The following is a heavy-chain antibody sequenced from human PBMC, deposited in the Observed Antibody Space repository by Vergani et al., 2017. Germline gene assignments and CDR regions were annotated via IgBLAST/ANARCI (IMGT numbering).Heavy chain of an antibody. Sequence: EVQLVESGGGLVQPGGSLRLSCAASGFTFSSYSMNWVRQAAGKGLEWVSYISLSSSGTIYYADSVKGRFTISRDNAKNSLFLQMNSLRAEDTAMYYCARGGCSSTSCYINDYWGQGTLVTVSS. CDR1: GFTFSSYS. CDR3: ARGGCSSTSCYINDY. V-gene: IGHV3-48*04. CDR2: ISLSSSGTI. D-gene: IGHD2-2*02. J-gene: IGHJ4*02.